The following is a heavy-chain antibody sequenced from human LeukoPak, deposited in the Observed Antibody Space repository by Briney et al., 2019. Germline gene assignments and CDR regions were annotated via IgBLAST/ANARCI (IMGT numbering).Heavy chain of an antibody. V-gene: IGHV4-59*01. CDR1: GGSIGSYH. CDR3: ARGSALRGIWYFDL. D-gene: IGHD3-16*01. CDR2: IYYSGST. J-gene: IGHJ2*01. Sequence: SETLSLTCTVSGGSIGSYHWSWVRQPPGKGLEWIGYIYYSGSTNYNPSLKSRVTISVDTSKNQFSLKLSSVTAADTAVYYCARGSALRGIWYFDLWGRGTLVTVSS.